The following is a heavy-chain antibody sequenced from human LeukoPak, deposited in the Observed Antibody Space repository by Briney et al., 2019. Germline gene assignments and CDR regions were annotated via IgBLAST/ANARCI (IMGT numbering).Heavy chain of an antibody. J-gene: IGHJ6*03. D-gene: IGHD2-2*02. CDR2: ISSSGSTI. Sequence: PGGSLRLSCAASGYTFSDYYMSWIRQAPGKGLEWVSYISSSGSTIYYADSVKGRFTISRDNAKNSLYLQMNSLRAEDTAVYYCARAFACSSTSCYTFRYYYYYMDVWGKGTTVTVSS. V-gene: IGHV3-11*04. CDR3: ARAFACSSTSCYTFRYYYYYMDV. CDR1: GYTFSDYY.